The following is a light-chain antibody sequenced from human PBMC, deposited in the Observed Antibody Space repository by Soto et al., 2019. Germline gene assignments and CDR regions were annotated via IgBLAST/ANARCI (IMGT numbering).Light chain of an antibody. CDR1: QSISSW. CDR3: QQYNSYPSLT. CDR2: DAS. Sequence: DIQITQFPSTLSASVGDRVTITCRASQSISSWLAWYQQKPGKAPKLLIYDASSLESGVPSRFSGSGSGTEFTLTISSLQPDDFATYYCQQYNSYPSLTFGGGTKVDIK. J-gene: IGKJ4*01. V-gene: IGKV1-5*01.